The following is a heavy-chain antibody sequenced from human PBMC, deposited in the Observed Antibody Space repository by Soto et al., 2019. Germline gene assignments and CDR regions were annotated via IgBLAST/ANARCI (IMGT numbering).Heavy chain of an antibody. CDR2: IYHSGST. CDR1: SGSISSSNW. J-gene: IGHJ3*02. Sequence: SETLSLTCAVSSGSISSSNWWSWVRQPPGKGLEWIGEIYHSGSTNYNPSLKSRVTISVDKSKNQFSLKLSSVTAADTAVYYCARAPLEGATGAFDIWGQGTMVTVSS. V-gene: IGHV4-4*02. CDR3: ARAPLEGATGAFDI.